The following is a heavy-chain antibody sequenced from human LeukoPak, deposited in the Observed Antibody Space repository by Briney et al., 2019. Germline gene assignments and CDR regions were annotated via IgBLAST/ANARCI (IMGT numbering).Heavy chain of an antibody. CDR3: ARGWRYSSSWYGLGFDY. CDR1: GYTFTEYA. J-gene: IGHJ4*02. D-gene: IGHD6-13*01. CDR2: INADSGNT. V-gene: IGHV1-3*01. Sequence: GASVKVSCKASGYTFTEYAMHWVRLAPGHGLEWMGWINADSGNTESSQRFQGRLSITWDTSATTAYMELSSLTSEDTAVYYCARGWRYSSSWYGLGFDYWGQGTLVTVSS.